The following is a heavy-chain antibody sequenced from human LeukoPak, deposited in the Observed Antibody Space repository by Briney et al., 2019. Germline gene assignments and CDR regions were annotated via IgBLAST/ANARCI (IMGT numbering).Heavy chain of an antibody. CDR3: ARNRATVAFDI. D-gene: IGHD2/OR15-2a*01. Sequence: PGRSLRLSCAASGFTFDDYAMHWVRQAPGKGLEWVSGISWNSGSIGYADSVKGRFTISRDNAKNSLYLQMNSLRAEDTAVYYCARNRATVAFDIWGQGTMVTVSS. V-gene: IGHV3-9*01. CDR2: ISWNSGSI. J-gene: IGHJ3*02. CDR1: GFTFDDYA.